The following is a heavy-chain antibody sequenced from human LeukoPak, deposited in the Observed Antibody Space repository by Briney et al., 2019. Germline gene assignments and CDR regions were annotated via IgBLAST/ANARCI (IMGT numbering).Heavy chain of an antibody. CDR3: AREKDSIVSTARMDV. V-gene: IGHV4-59*01. CDR1: GASISSYR. CDR2: LYNSGST. J-gene: IGHJ6*03. Sequence: SETLSLNCTVSGASISSYRWTWIRPPPGKGLEWLGYLYNSGSTRYNPSLKSRVTITVDTSKNQFSLNLTSVTAADTAVYYCAREKDSIVSTARMDVWGRGTTVTVSS. D-gene: IGHD5/OR15-5a*01.